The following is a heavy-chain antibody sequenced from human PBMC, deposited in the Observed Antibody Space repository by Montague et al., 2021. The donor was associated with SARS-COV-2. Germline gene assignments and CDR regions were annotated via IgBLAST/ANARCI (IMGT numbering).Heavy chain of an antibody. D-gene: IGHD3-10*01. V-gene: IGHV4-39*01. CDR3: VSLWKYGSGSHYAPWDYYNYGVDV. CDR2: IYYSGST. J-gene: IGHJ6*02. CDR1: GGSITSSSYY. Sequence: SETLSLTCSVSGGSITSSSYYWCWIRQSPDKVLELMGNIYYSGSTYYNPSLKSRVTISVDTTKYQFSLKLSSVTAADTAVYYCVSLWKYGSGSHYAPWDYYNYGVDVWGQGTTVTVSS.